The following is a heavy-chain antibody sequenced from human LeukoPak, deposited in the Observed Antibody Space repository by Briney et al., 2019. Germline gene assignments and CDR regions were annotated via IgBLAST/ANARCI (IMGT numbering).Heavy chain of an antibody. J-gene: IGHJ4*02. Sequence: GGSLRLSCAASGFTFSSYWMHWVRQAPGKGLVWVSRISSDGSNTGYADSVKGRFTISRDNAKNPVYLQMNSLSAEDTAVYYCASSFSTVDYWGQGNLVTVSS. D-gene: IGHD3/OR15-3a*01. CDR1: GFTFSSYW. CDR2: ISSDGSNT. V-gene: IGHV3-74*01. CDR3: ASSFSTVDY.